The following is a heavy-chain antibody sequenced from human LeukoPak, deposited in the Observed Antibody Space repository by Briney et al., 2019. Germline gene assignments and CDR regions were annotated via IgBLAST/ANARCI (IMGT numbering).Heavy chain of an antibody. CDR3: TRDRLFSEETTMINIDY. D-gene: IGHD5-18*01. CDR1: GFTFSDYY. CDR2: ISNSDSYT. J-gene: IGHJ4*02. Sequence: GGSLRLSCAASGFTFSDYYMSWIRQAPGKGLAWVSYISNSDSYTNYADSVRGRFTISRDNAKNSLYLQMNSLRAEDTAVYYCTRDRLFSEETTMINIDYWGQGTLVTVSS. V-gene: IGHV3-11*06.